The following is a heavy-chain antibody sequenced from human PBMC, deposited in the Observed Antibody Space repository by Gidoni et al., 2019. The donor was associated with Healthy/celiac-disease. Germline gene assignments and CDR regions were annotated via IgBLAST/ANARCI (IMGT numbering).Heavy chain of an antibody. J-gene: IGHJ3*02. CDR2: INPSGGST. Sequence: QVQLVQSGAEVKKPGASVKVSCKASGSTFTSYYMHWVRQAPGQGLEWMGIINPSGGSTSYAQKFQGRVTMTRDTSTSTVYMELSSLRSEDTAVYYCAHIVGATNAFDIWGQGTMVTVSS. CDR3: AHIVGATNAFDI. D-gene: IGHD1-26*01. CDR1: GSTFTSYY. V-gene: IGHV1-46*03.